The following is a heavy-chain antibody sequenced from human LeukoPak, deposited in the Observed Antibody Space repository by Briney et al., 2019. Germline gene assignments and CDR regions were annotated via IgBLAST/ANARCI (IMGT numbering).Heavy chain of an antibody. J-gene: IGHJ4*02. CDR2: ISYDGSNK. CDR1: GFTFSSYA. V-gene: IGHV3-30-3*01. Sequence: GGSLRLSCAASGFTFSSYAMHWVRQAPGKGLEWVAVISYDGSNKYYADSVKGRFTISRDDSKNTLYLQMNSLKTEDTAVYYCTTDDAAYDSSGYTDYWGQGTLVTVSS. D-gene: IGHD3-22*01. CDR3: TTDDAAYDSSGYTDY.